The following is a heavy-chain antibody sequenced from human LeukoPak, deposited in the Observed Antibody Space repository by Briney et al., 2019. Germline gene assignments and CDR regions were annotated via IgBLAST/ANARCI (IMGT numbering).Heavy chain of an antibody. CDR2: ITPYNGSP. V-gene: IGHV1-18*01. Sequence: ASVKVSCKASGYTFTTAGITWVRQAPGQGLEWLGWITPYNGSPTYAQRLQGRVTLTTDTSTTTAYMELRSLTSDETAIYYCARGGDGDYDYWGQGTLVTVSS. CDR3: ARGGDGDYDY. D-gene: IGHD4-17*01. CDR1: GYTFTTAG. J-gene: IGHJ4*02.